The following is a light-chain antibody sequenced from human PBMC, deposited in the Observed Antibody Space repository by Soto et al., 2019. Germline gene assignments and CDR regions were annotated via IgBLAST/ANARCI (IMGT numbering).Light chain of an antibody. CDR3: QQYNQWPIT. CDR2: DAS. V-gene: IGKV3-15*01. CDR1: QSVSNS. J-gene: IGKJ4*01. Sequence: EKVMTQSPATLSVSAGERASLSCRASQSVSNSLAWYQQKPVQAPRLLIYDASTRATGIPARFSGSASGTEFTLTISSLQSEDSAVYYCQQYNQWPITFGGGTKVEIK.